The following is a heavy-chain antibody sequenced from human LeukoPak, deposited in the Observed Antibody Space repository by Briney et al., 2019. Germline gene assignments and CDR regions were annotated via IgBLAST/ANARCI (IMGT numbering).Heavy chain of an antibody. CDR3: ARGKPYSSGWYVPGTYFDY. V-gene: IGHV4-34*01. CDR1: GGSFSGYY. J-gene: IGHJ4*02. D-gene: IGHD6-19*01. CDR2: INHSGST. Sequence: SETLSLSCAVYGGSFSGYYWSWIRQPPGKGLEWVGEINHSGSTNYNPSLKSRVTRSVDTSKKQFSLKLSSATAQDTAVYYGARGKPYSSGWYVPGTYFDYWGEGTLVTVSS.